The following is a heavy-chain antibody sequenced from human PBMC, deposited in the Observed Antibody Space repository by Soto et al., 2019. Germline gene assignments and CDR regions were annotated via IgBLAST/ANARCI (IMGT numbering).Heavy chain of an antibody. V-gene: IGHV4-34*01. CDR3: ARGIYDFSAPGYYYYYMDV. CDR1: GGSFSGYY. Sequence: ASETLSLTCAVYGGSFSGYYWSWIRQPPGKGLEWIGEINHSGSTNYNPSLKSRVTISVDTSKNQFSLKLSSVTAADTAVYYCARGIYDFSAPGYYYYYMDVWGKGTTVTVSS. D-gene: IGHD3-3*01. J-gene: IGHJ6*03. CDR2: INHSGST.